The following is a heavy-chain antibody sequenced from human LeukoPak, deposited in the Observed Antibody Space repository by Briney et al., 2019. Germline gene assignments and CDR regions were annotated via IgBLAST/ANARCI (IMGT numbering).Heavy chain of an antibody. V-gene: IGHV3-30*03. J-gene: IGHJ5*02. CDR2: ISYDGSNK. D-gene: IGHD3-22*01. CDR3: ARVGITMIVGGFDP. CDR1: GFTFSSYG. Sequence: GGSLRLSCAASGFTFSSYGMHWVRQAPGKGLEWVAVISYDGSNKYYADSVKGRFTISRDNSKNTLYLQMNSLRAEDTAVYYCARVGITMIVGGFDPWGQGTLVTVSS.